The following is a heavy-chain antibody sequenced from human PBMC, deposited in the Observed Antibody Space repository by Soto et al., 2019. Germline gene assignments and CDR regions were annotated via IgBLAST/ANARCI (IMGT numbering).Heavy chain of an antibody. Sequence: SETLSLTCTVSGGSISSSSYYWGWIRQPPGKWLEWIGLIYSSGRTYYNPSLKSRVPLSVDTSKHQFSLKLSSVTAADPAVYYCPRHQYDYIWGSYRSFDYSGQRTLLTFPS. CDR3: PRHQYDYIWGSYRSFDY. CDR2: IYSSGRT. CDR1: GGSISSSSYY. D-gene: IGHD3-16*02. J-gene: IGHJ4*02. V-gene: IGHV4-39*01.